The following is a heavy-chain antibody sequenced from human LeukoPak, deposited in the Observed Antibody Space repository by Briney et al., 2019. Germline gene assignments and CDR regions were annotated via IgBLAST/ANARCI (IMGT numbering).Heavy chain of an antibody. J-gene: IGHJ2*01. CDR2: IVVGSGNT. D-gene: IGHD5-24*01. CDR1: GFTFTSSA. CDR3: AADGKRREGYNLVGWYFDL. Sequence: ASVKVSCTASGFTFTSSAVQWVRQARGQRLEWIGWIVVGSGNTNYAQKFQERVTITRDMSTSTAYMELSSLRSEDTAVYYCAADGKRREGYNLVGWYFDLWGRGTLVTVSS. V-gene: IGHV1-58*01.